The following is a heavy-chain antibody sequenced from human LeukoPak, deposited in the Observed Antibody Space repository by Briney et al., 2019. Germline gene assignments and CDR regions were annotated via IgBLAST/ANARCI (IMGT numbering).Heavy chain of an antibody. CDR1: GFTFDDYG. V-gene: IGHV3-20*04. D-gene: IGHD3-16*02. CDR3: ARDYVWGSYRAFDY. Sequence: GGSLRLSCAASGFTFDDYGMSWVRQAPGKGLEWVSGINWNGGSTGYADSVKGRFTISRDNAKNSLYLQVNSLRAEDTALYYCARDYVWGSYRAFDYWGQGTLVTVSS. CDR2: INWNGGST. J-gene: IGHJ4*02.